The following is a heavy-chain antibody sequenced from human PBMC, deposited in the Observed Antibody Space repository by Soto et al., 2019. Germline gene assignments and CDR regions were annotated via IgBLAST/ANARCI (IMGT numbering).Heavy chain of an antibody. J-gene: IGHJ4*02. V-gene: IGHV3-74*01. CDR2: INSDGSST. D-gene: IGHD4-4*01. CDR3: ARVNPSDSKWFDY. CDR1: GFTFSNYW. Sequence: PGGSLRLSCASSGFTFSNYWMHWVRQAPVKGLVWVSRINSDGSSTSYADSVKGRFTISRDNAKNKLYLQMNSLRAEDTAVYYCARVNPSDSKWFDYWGQGT.